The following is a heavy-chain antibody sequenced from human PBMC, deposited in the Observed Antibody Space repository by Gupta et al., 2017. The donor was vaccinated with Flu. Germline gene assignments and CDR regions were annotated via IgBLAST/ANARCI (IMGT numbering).Heavy chain of an antibody. CDR1: GYTFTSYY. CDR2: INPSGGST. CDR3: ARVLIVAAGTLPWGGYYYCMDF. J-gene: IGHJ6*02. D-gene: IGHD6-13*01. Sequence: QVQLVQSGAEVTKPGASVKVSCKASGYTFTSYYMHWVRQAPGQGLEWMGIINPSGGSTSYAQKVQVRVTMTRDTSTSTVYMELSSLRSEDTAVYYGARVLIVAAGTLPWGGYYYCMDFWGPGTTVTVSS. V-gene: IGHV1-46*01.